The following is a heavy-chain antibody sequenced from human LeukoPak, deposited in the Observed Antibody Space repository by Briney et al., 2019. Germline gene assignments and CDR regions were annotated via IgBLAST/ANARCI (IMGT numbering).Heavy chain of an antibody. J-gene: IGHJ4*02. CDR3: ARDDTIFGVASRQDY. D-gene: IGHD3-3*01. CDR2: INPNSGGT. V-gene: IGHV1-2*02. Sequence: ASVKASCKASGYTFTGYYMHWVRQAPGQGLEWMGWINPNSGGTNYAQKFQGRVTMTRDTSISTAYMELSRLRSDDTAVYYCARDDTIFGVASRQDYWGQGTLVTVSS. CDR1: GYTFTGYY.